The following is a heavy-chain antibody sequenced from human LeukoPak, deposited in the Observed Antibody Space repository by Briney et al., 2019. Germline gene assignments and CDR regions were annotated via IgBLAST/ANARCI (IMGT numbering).Heavy chain of an antibody. J-gene: IGHJ6*03. Sequence: ASVKVSCKASGYTFTSYGISWVRQAPGHELKCMGWISAYNVKTNYAKKLQGRVTMTTDTSTTTAYMELRSLRSDDTAVYYCGRGPRITVVRGGQWYYYMDVWGKGTTVTISS. CDR2: ISAYNVKT. V-gene: IGHV1-18*01. CDR3: GRGPRITVVRGGQWYYYMDV. CDR1: GYTFTSYG. D-gene: IGHD3-10*01.